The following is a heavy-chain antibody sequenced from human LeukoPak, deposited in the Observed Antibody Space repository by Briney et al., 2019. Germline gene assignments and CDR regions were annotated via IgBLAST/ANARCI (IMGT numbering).Heavy chain of an antibody. CDR1: GGSISSSNW. V-gene: IGHV4-4*02. Sequence: SGTLSLTCTVSGGSISSSNWWSWVRQSPGKGLEWIGEIYHNENTNYNPSLKSRVTISVDTSKNQFSLKLSSVTAADTAVYYCVTGGAAAGTGFYYYYYYMDVWGKGTTVTVSS. CDR2: IYHNENT. J-gene: IGHJ6*03. CDR3: VTGGAAAGTGFYYYYYYMDV. D-gene: IGHD6-13*01.